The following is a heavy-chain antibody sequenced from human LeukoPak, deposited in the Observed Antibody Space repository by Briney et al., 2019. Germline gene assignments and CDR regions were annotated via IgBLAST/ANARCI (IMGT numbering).Heavy chain of an antibody. Sequence: PSETLSLTCTVSGASVSSSGCYWSWIRRPPGKGLEWIGYIYHSGSTNYNPSLKSRVTISVDTSKNQFSLKLTSMTAADTAVYYCGRETIAATGTSVFFDYWGQGTLVTVSS. J-gene: IGHJ4*02. V-gene: IGHV4-61*08. CDR3: GRETIAATGTSVFFDY. CDR2: IYHSGST. CDR1: GASVSSSGCY. D-gene: IGHD6-13*01.